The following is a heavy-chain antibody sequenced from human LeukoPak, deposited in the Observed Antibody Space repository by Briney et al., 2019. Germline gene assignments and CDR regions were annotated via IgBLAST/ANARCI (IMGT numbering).Heavy chain of an antibody. D-gene: IGHD4-17*01. CDR2: IYSGGST. CDR1: GFTFSSYA. J-gene: IGHJ4*02. CDR3: AGSRYGDYYVDY. Sequence: GGSLRLSCAASGFTFSSYAMSWVRQAPGKGLEWVSVIYSGGSTDYGDSVKGRFTISRHNSKNTLYLQMNSLRAEDTAVYYCAGSRYGDYYVDYWGQGTLVTVSS. V-gene: IGHV3-53*04.